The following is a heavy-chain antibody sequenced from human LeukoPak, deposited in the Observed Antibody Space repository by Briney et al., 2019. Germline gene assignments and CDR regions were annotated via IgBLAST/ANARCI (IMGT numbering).Heavy chain of an antibody. D-gene: IGHD6-6*01. CDR2: IYCSGST. CDR3: ARHSFARPFDS. Sequence: PSETLSLTCTVSGGSISSYYWSWIRQPPGKGLEWIGYIYCSGSTNYNPSLKSRVTISVDTSKNQFSLKLSSVTAADTAVYYCARHSFARPFDSWGQGTLVTVSS. J-gene: IGHJ4*02. V-gene: IGHV4-59*01. CDR1: GGSISSYY.